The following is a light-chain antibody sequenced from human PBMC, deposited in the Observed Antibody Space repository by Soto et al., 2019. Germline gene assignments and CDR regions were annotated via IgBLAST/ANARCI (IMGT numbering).Light chain of an antibody. J-gene: IGLJ2*01. CDR2: DVS. CDR1: SRDVASYNY. CDR3: SSYATGSTVV. V-gene: IGLV2-14*03. Sequence: QSVLTQPASVSGSPGQSITISCFGTSRDVASYNYVSWYQHHPGKAPKLMIYDVSNRPSGISNRFSGSKSGSTASLTISGLQAEDEADYYCSSYATGSTVVFGGGTKLTVL.